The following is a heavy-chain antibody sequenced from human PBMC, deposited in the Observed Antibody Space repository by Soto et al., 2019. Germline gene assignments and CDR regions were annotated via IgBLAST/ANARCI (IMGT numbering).Heavy chain of an antibody. Sequence: GGSLRLYCAASGFTFDEYAMHWVRQAPGKGLEWVSGISWNSDNIVYADSVKGRFTISRDNAKNSLYLQMNSLRAEDTALYYCAKDLYSNYGDAFDIWGQGTMVT. D-gene: IGHD4-4*01. CDR3: AKDLYSNYGDAFDI. CDR2: ISWNSDNI. J-gene: IGHJ3*02. CDR1: GFTFDEYA. V-gene: IGHV3-9*01.